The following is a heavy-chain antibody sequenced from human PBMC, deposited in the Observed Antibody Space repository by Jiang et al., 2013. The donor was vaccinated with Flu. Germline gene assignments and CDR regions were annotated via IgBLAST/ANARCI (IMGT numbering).Heavy chain of an antibody. CDR3: AREDWYYAYKRFDP. CDR1: GYTFISYG. Sequence: GAEVKKPGASVKVSCEASGYTFISYGISWVRQAPGQGLEWMGCISAYNDNTIYAQKFQGRVTMTTDTSTSTAFMELRSLKSDDTAVYYCAREDWYYAYKRFDPWAREPWSPS. D-gene: IGHD1-7*01. J-gene: IGHJ5*02. CDR2: ISAYNDNT. V-gene: IGHV1-18*01.